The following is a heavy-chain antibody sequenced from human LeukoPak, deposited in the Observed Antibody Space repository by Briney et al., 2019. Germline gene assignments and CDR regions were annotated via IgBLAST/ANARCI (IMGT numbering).Heavy chain of an antibody. D-gene: IGHD3-22*01. CDR1: EYTFTSYA. J-gene: IGHJ4*02. V-gene: IGHV1-3*03. Sequence: ASVKVSCKASEYTFTSYAMNWVRQAPGQRLEWMGWINAGNGNTKYSQEFQGRVTITRDTSASTAYMELSSLRSEDMAVYYCARGRYYYDSRGYYRREEPFGYWGQGTLVTVSS. CDR3: ARGRYYYDSRGYYRREEPFGY. CDR2: INAGNGNT.